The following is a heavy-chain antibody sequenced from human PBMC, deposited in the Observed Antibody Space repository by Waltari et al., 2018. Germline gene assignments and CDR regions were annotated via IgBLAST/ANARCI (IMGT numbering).Heavy chain of an antibody. Sequence: QLQLQESGPGLVKPSETLSLTCTVSGGSISSSSYYWGWIRQPPGKGLEWIGSIYYSGSTYYNPSLKSRVTISVDTSKNQFSLKLSSVTAADTAVYYCARVEGGDYMDVWGKGTTVTISS. V-gene: IGHV4-39*07. CDR1: GGSISSSSYY. CDR3: ARVEGGDYMDV. D-gene: IGHD3-16*01. CDR2: IYYSGST. J-gene: IGHJ6*03.